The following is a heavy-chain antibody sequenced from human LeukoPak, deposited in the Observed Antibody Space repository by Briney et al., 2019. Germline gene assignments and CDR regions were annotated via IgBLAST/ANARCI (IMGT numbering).Heavy chain of an antibody. Sequence: SGTLSLTCIVSGGSISSDYWSWIRQPPGKGLEWIGYVFYTGSTKYDPSLKGRVTISLDTSKNQFSLKLSSVTAADTAMYYCVRCSGGNLYFPDWGQGALVTVSS. CDR3: VRCSGGNLYFPD. CDR1: GGSISSDY. V-gene: IGHV4-59*01. CDR2: VFYTGST. D-gene: IGHD2-15*01. J-gene: IGHJ1*01.